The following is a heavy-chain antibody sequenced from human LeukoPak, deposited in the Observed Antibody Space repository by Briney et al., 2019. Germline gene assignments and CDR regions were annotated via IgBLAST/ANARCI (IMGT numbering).Heavy chain of an antibody. Sequence: GGSLRLSCAASGFTFSISVMHWVRQAPGKGLEFVSTINSNGRTTNYADSVKGRFTVSRDNSKNTLYLQMGGLRVEDMAVYYCARGDQLLFDAFDIWGQGTMVTVSS. CDR2: INSNGRTT. CDR1: GFTFSISV. CDR3: ARGDQLLFDAFDI. D-gene: IGHD2-2*01. J-gene: IGHJ3*02. V-gene: IGHV3-64*02.